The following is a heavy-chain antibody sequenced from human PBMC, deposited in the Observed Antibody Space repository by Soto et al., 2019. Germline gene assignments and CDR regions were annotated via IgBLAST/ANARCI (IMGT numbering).Heavy chain of an antibody. CDR1: GGTFSHST. Sequence: SVKVSCKASGGTFSHSTVAWVRQAPGHRPEWMGMIIPMFGSTNSAQKFRDRVTFSADTYTNTAYMELSSLRSEDTAVYYCATPSGLLGQYSAIPDNWGQGTLVTVSS. CDR2: IIPMFGST. CDR3: ATPSGLLGQYSAIPDN. D-gene: IGHD5-12*01. V-gene: IGHV1-69*08. J-gene: IGHJ4*02.